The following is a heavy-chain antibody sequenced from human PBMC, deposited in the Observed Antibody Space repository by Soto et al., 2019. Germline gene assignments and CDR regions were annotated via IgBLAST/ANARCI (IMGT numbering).Heavy chain of an antibody. D-gene: IGHD2-21*02. CDR1: GYTFTSYA. V-gene: IGHV1-3*01. Sequence: ASVKVSCKASGYTFTSYAIHWVRQAPGQRLEWMGWINAGNGNTKYSQKFQGRVTITRDTSASTAYMELSSLRSEDTAVYYSARGENYGGNSRRVQPCLDLWGQGTLVTVSS. J-gene: IGHJ5*02. CDR3: ARGENYGGNSRRVQPCLDL. CDR2: INAGNGNT.